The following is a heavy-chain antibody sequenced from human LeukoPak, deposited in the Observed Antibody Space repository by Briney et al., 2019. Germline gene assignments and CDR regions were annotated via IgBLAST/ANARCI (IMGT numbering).Heavy chain of an antibody. CDR1: GYTFTSYD. Sequence: ASVEVSCKASGYTFTSYDINWVRQATGQGLEWMGWMNPNSGNTGYAQKFQGRVTMTRNTSISTAYMELSSLRAEDTAVYYCAKAPVTSCSGVYCYPFDYWGQGTLVTVSS. J-gene: IGHJ4*02. CDR3: AKAPVTSCSGVYCYPFDY. D-gene: IGHD2-15*01. CDR2: MNPNSGNT. V-gene: IGHV1-8*01.